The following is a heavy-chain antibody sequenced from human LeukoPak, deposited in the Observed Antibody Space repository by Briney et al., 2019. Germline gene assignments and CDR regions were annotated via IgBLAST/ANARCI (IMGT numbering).Heavy chain of an antibody. V-gene: IGHV4-4*02. J-gene: IGHJ3*02. CDR1: GGSISSSNW. Sequence: PSETLSLTCAVSGGSISSSNWWSWVRQPPGKGLEWIGEIYHSGSTNYNPSLKSRVTISVDTSKNQFSLKLSSVTAADTAVYYCARDRYSSSSALHDAFDIWGQGTMVTVSS. CDR3: ARDRYSSSSALHDAFDI. CDR2: IYHSGST. D-gene: IGHD6-6*01.